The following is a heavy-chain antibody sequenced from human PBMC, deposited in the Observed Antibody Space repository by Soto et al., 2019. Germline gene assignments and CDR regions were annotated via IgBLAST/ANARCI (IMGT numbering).Heavy chain of an antibody. V-gene: IGHV1-18*01. D-gene: IGHD6-13*01. CDR3: ARATYSSSWYFGTPAVQACFDY. Sequence: VASVKVSCKASGYTFTSYGISWVRQAPGQGLEWMGWISAYNGNTNYAQKLQGRVTMTTDTSTSTAYMELRGLRSDDTAVYYCARATYSSSWYFGTPAVQACFDYWGQGTLVTVSS. J-gene: IGHJ4*02. CDR1: GYTFTSYG. CDR2: ISAYNGNT.